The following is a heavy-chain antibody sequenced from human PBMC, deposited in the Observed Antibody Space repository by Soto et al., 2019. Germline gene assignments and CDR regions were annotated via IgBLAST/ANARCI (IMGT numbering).Heavy chain of an antibody. CDR1: GFTFSSYG. D-gene: IGHD5-18*01. V-gene: IGHV3-30*18. Sequence: QVQLVESGGGVVQPGRSLRLSCAASGFTFSSYGMHWVRQAPGKGLEWVAVISYDGSNKYYADSVKGRFTISRDNSKNTLYLQMNSLRAEDTAVYYCAKSTARTAMVRGAFDIWGQGTMVTVSS. CDR3: AKSTARTAMVRGAFDI. J-gene: IGHJ3*02. CDR2: ISYDGSNK.